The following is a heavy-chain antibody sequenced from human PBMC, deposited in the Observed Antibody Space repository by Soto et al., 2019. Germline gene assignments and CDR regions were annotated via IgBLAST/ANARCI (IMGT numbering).Heavy chain of an antibody. CDR2: IYYSGST. CDR3: ARAVGYYVDY. J-gene: IGHJ4*02. V-gene: IGHV4-61*05. CDR1: GGSISSSSYY. Sequence: ETLSLTCTVSGGSISSSSYYWVRLRQPPGKGLEWIGYIYYSGSTNYNPSLKSRVTISVDTSKNQFSLKLSSVTAADTAVYYCARAVGYYVDYWGQGTLVTVSS. D-gene: IGHD3-16*01.